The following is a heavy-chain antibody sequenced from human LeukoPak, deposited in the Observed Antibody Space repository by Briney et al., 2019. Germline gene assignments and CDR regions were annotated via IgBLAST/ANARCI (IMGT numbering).Heavy chain of an antibody. CDR2: FIPILGTA. Sequence: ASVKVSCKASGGTLSRYAISWVRQAPGQGLEWMGGFIPILGTANYAQKFQGRVTITADESTGTAYMELSSLRSDDTAVYNCARVVTPRYCSTTRCYWKGWFDPWGQGTLVTVSS. D-gene: IGHD2-2*01. J-gene: IGHJ5*02. CDR3: ARVVTPRYCSTTRCYWKGWFDP. CDR1: GGTLSRYA. V-gene: IGHV1-69*13.